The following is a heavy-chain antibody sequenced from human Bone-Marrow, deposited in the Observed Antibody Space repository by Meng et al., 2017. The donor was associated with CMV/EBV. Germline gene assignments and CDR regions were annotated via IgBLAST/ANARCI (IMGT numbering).Heavy chain of an antibody. J-gene: IGHJ6*02. D-gene: IGHD4-11*01. V-gene: IGHV3-21*01. Sequence: GESLKIPGAASGFTFSSYSMNWVRQAPGKGLEWVSSISSSSSYIYYADSVKGRFTISRDNAKNSLYLQMNSLRAEDTAVYYCARARTVTKTMDVWGQGTTVTVSS. CDR1: GFTFSSYS. CDR3: ARARTVTKTMDV. CDR2: ISSSSSYI.